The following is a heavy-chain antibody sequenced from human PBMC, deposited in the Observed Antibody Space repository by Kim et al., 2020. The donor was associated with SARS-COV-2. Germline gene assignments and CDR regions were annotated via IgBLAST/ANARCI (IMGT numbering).Heavy chain of an antibody. J-gene: IGHJ4*02. V-gene: IGHV1-2*02. Sequence: ASVKVSCKASGYTFTGHYIHWVRRAPGQGLEWMGWINPTSGGTNYAQKFQGRVTMTRDPSTTTAYMDVISLRSDDTAVYYCAILSSRSVDHWGQGSLVTVSS. CDR1: GYTFTGHY. CDR2: INPTSGGT. D-gene: IGHD3-16*02. CDR3: AILSSRSVDH.